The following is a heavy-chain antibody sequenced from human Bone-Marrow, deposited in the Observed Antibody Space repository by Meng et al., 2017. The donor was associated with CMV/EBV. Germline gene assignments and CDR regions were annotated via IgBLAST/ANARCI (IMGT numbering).Heavy chain of an antibody. V-gene: IGHV3-53*01. D-gene: IGHD6-19*01. CDR3: AKRDSAWYSDY. Sequence: GESLKISCAASGFTVSSNYMSWVRQAPGKGLEWVSVIYSGGSTYYADSVKGRFTISRDNSKNTLYLQMNSLRAEDTAVYYCAKRDSAWYSDYWGQGTLVTVSS. CDR2: IYSGGST. CDR1: GFTVSSNY. J-gene: IGHJ4*02.